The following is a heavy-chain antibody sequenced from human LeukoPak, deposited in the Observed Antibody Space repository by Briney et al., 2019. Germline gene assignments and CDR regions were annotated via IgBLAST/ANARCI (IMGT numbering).Heavy chain of an antibody. J-gene: IGHJ4*02. CDR3: ARDYYDSSGYLPGDY. Sequence: SETLSLTCTVSGGSISSYYWSWIRQPPGKGLEWIGYIYYSGSTYYNPSLKSRVTISVDTSKNQFSLKLSSVTAADTAVYYCARDYYDSSGYLPGDYWGQGTLVTVSS. CDR2: IYYSGST. CDR1: GGSISSYY. V-gene: IGHV4-59*12. D-gene: IGHD3-22*01.